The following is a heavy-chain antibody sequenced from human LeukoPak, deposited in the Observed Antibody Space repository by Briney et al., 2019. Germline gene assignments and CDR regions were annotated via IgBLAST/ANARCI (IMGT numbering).Heavy chain of an antibody. D-gene: IGHD6-13*01. J-gene: IGHJ3*02. CDR2: IKQDGSEK. CDR3: ARDVGAAAGTGAFDI. CDR1: GFTFSSYW. Sequence: GGSLRLSCAASGFTFSSYWMSWVRQAPGKGLEWVANIKQDGSEKYYVDSVKGRFTISRDNAKNSLYLQMNSLRAEGTAVYYCARDVGAAAGTGAFDIWGQGTMVTVSS. V-gene: IGHV3-7*01.